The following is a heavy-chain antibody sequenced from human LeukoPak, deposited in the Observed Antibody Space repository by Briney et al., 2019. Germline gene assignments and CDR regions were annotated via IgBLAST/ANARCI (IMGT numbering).Heavy chain of an antibody. Sequence: ASVKVSCKASGYTFTGYYMHWVRQAPGQGLEWMGWINPNSGGTNYAQKFQGRVTMTRDTSISTAYMELSRLRSDDTAVYYCARPGAYYDSSGYYRYWGQGTLVTVSS. CDR2: INPNSGGT. J-gene: IGHJ4*02. D-gene: IGHD3-22*01. CDR1: GYTFTGYY. CDR3: ARPGAYYDSSGYYRY. V-gene: IGHV1-2*02.